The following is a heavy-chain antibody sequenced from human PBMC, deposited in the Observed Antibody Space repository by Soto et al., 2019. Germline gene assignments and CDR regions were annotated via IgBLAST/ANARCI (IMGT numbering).Heavy chain of an antibody. CDR1: GGTFSSYA. CDR2: IIPIFGTA. V-gene: IGHV1-69*13. CDR3: AGVVERYYYYGMDV. J-gene: IGHJ6*02. Sequence: SVKVSCKASGGTFSSYAISWVRQAPGQGLEWMGGIIPIFGTANYAQKFQGRVTITADESTSTAYMELSSLRSEDTAVYYCAGVVERYYYYGMDVWGQGTTVTVSS.